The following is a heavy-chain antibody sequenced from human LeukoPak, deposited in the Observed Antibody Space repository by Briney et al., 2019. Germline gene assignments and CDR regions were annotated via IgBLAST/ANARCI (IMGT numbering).Heavy chain of an antibody. CDR1: GGSISSSSYY. J-gene: IGHJ4*02. V-gene: IGHV4-39*01. Sequence: PSETLSLTCTVSGGSISSSSYYWGWIRQPPGKGLEWIGSIYYSGSTYYNPSLKSRVTISVDTSKNQFSLKLSSVTAADTAVYYCARLRVAVIDYWGQGTLVIVSS. D-gene: IGHD6-19*01. CDR3: ARLRVAVIDY. CDR2: IYYSGST.